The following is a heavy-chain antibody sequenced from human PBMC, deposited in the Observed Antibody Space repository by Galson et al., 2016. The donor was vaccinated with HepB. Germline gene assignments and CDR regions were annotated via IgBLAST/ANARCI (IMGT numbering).Heavy chain of an antibody. V-gene: IGHV3-7*01. CDR2: IKQDGSEK. J-gene: IGHJ4*02. CDR3: ARASRRSDYGGNSYHY. CDR1: GFTFSSYW. Sequence: SLRLSCAASGFTFSSYWMTWVRQAPEKGLAWVANIKQDGSEKYYVDSVKGRFTISRDNAKNSLYLQMNSLRAEDTAVYYCARASRRSDYGGNSYHYWGQGTLVTVSS. D-gene: IGHD4-23*01.